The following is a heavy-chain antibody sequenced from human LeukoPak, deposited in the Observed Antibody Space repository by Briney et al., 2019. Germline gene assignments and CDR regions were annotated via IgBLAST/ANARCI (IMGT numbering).Heavy chain of an antibody. D-gene: IGHD4-17*01. V-gene: IGHV5-10-1*01. J-gene: IGHJ4*02. CDR1: GSSFTSYW. Sequence: GASLKISCKGSGSSFTSYWISWVRQLPGKGLEWMGRIDPSDSYTNYSPSFQGHVTISADKSISTAYLQWSSLKASDTAMYYCARQKATVTPSFDYWGQGTLVTVSS. CDR2: IDPSDSYT. CDR3: ARQKATVTPSFDY.